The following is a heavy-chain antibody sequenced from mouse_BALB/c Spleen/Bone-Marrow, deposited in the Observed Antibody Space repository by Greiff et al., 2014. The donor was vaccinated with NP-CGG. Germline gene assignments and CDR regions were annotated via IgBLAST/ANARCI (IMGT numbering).Heavy chain of an antibody. D-gene: IGHD2-3*01. Sequence: VMLVESGPELVKPGASVKISCKASGYAFSTSWMNWVKQRPGQGLEWIGRIYPGDGDTNYNGKFKGKATLTADKSSSTAYTQLSSLTSVDSAVYFCARSDGYRAMDYWGQGTSVTVSS. CDR2: IYPGDGDT. V-gene: IGHV1-82*01. CDR3: ARSDGYRAMDY. J-gene: IGHJ4*01. CDR1: GYAFSTSW.